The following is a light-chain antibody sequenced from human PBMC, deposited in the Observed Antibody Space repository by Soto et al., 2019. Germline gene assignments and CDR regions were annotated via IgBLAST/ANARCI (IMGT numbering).Light chain of an antibody. CDR2: GAS. J-gene: IGKJ1*01. CDR3: QQYGSLSWT. Sequence: EIVLTQSPGTLSLSPGERATLSCRASQSVISTYLAWYQQKPGQAPRLLIYGASTRATGIPARFSGSGSGTEFTLTISSLQSEDFAVYYCQQYGSLSWTFGQGTKVDIK. V-gene: IGKV3-20*01. CDR1: QSVISTY.